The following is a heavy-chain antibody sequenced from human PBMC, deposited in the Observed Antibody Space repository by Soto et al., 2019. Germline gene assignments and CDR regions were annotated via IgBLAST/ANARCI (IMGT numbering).Heavy chain of an antibody. Sequence: VGSLRLSCAASGFTFSSYAMSWVRQAPGKGLEWVSAISGSGGSTYYADSVKGRFTISRDNSKNTLYLQMNSLRAEDTAVYYCAKNLLEYYDYVWGSYLLYYFDYWGQGTLVTVSS. J-gene: IGHJ4*02. V-gene: IGHV3-23*01. CDR3: AKNLLEYYDYVWGSYLLYYFDY. D-gene: IGHD3-16*02. CDR2: ISGSGGST. CDR1: GFTFSSYA.